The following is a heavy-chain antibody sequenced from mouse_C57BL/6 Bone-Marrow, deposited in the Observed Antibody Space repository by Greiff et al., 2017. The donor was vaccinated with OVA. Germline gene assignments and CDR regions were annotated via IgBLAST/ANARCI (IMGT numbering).Heavy chain of an antibody. J-gene: IGHJ2*01. CDR3: ARGGTLWHFDY. D-gene: IGHD1-1*02. CDR1: GYTFTSYG. V-gene: IGHV1-81*01. Sequence: VQLQQSGAELARPGASVKLSCKASGYTFTSYGISWVKQRTGQGLEWIGEIYPRSGNTYSNEKFKGKATLTADKSSSTAYMELRSLTSEDSAVYFCARGGTLWHFDYWGQGTTLTVSS. CDR2: IYPRSGNT.